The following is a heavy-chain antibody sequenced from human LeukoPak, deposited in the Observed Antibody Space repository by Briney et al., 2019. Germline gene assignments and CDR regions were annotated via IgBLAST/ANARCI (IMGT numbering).Heavy chain of an antibody. J-gene: IGHJ6*03. V-gene: IGHV3-74*01. CDR1: GFTFSTSW. CDR2: INGDGSDP. CDR3: AKNVREADWYYYYMDV. D-gene: IGHD3-9*01. Sequence: GGSLRLSCEASGFTFSTSWMYWVRQAPGKGLEWVSRINGDGSDPSYADFVKGRFTISRDNAKNTLYLQMNSLRAEDTAVYYCAKNVREADWYYYYMDVWGKGTTVTVSS.